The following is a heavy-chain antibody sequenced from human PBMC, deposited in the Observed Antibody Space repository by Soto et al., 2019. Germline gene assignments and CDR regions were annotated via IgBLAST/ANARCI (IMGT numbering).Heavy chain of an antibody. CDR3: AGLEGLAAISSVFD. J-gene: IGHJ4*01. V-gene: IGHV4-30-2*03. CDR1: WGYIIGVGYC. CDR2: IYFRGNT. Sequence: VLWGYIIGVGYCWSRIKKTPGKGLEWIGSIYFRGNTYYNPSLQTRVTISLDKSKSQFSLKLNSVTAADSAVYFCAGLEGLAAISSVFD. D-gene: IGHD6-6*01.